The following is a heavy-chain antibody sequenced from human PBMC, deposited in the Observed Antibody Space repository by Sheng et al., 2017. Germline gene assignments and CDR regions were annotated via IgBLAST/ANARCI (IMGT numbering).Heavy chain of an antibody. CDR1: GFTFSSYS. D-gene: IGHD2-15*01. CDR3: VRSVVAGAFDI. V-gene: IGHV3-21*01. CDR2: ISSSISYI. Sequence: EVQLVESGGGLVKPGGSLRLSCAASGFTFSSYSMNWVRQAPGKGLEWVSSISSSISYIYYADSVKGRFTISRDNAKNSLYLQMNSLRAEDTAVYYCVRSVVAGAFDIWGQGT. J-gene: IGHJ3*02.